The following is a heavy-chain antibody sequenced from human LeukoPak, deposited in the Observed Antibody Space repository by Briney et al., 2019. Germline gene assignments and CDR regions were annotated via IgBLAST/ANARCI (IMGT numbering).Heavy chain of an antibody. J-gene: IGHJ5*02. CDR1: GYSLTDFD. CDR3: ARAFVDFWSGYYRRDWLDP. Sequence: ASVKVSCKTSGYSLTDFDINWVRQVSGQGLEWKGKMSPNTGKTDYAQKFQDRVTISRDTSISTVYMDLYSLTSDDTAVYYCARAFVDFWSGYYRRDWLDPWGQGTLVTVSS. CDR2: MSPNTGKT. D-gene: IGHD3-3*01. V-gene: IGHV1-8*01.